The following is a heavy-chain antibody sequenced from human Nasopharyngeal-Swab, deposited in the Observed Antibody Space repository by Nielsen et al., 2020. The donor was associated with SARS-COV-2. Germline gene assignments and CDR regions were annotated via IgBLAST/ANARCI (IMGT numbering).Heavy chain of an antibody. J-gene: IGHJ6*02. V-gene: IGHV4-30-2*01. CDR3: ARGVDTAMVKDYYGMDV. D-gene: IGHD5-18*01. CDR2: IYHSGST. Sequence: WIRQPPGKGLEWIGYIYHSGSTYYNPSLKSRVTISVDRSKNQFSLKLSSVTAADTAVYYCARGVDTAMVKDYYGMDVWGQGTTDTVSS.